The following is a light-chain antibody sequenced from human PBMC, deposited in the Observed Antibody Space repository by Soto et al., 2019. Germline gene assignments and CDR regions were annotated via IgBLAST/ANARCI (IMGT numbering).Light chain of an antibody. J-gene: IGKJ1*01. V-gene: IGKV1-5*03. CDR3: QHYNSYSEA. CDR1: QTISSW. Sequence: DIQMTQSPSTLSGSVGDRVTITCRASQTISSWLAWYQQKPGKAPKLLIYKASTLKSGVPSRFSGSGSGKEFTLTISSLQPDDFATYYCQHYNSYSEAFGQGIKVDIX. CDR2: KAS.